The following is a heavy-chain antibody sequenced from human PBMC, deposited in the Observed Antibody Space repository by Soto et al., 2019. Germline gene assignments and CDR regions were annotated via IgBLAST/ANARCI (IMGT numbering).Heavy chain of an antibody. D-gene: IGHD4-17*01. CDR3: EREYRTTVTTGMDY. V-gene: IGHV3-74*01. CDR2: IKSDGSST. J-gene: IGHJ4*02. CDR1: VFPFSSYW. Sequence: PGGSLRLSCAASVFPFSSYWMNWVRQAPGKGLVWVSRIKSDGSSTSYADSVKGRFTISRDNAKNTLYLQMNSLRAEDTAVYYCEREYRTTVTTGMDYWGQGTLVTVSS.